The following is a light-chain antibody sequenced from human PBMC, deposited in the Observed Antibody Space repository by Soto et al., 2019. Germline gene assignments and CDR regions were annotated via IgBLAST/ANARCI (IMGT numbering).Light chain of an antibody. Sequence: QSVLTQPASVSGSPGQSITISCTGTSSDVGSCNCVSWYQQHPGKAPTLMIYEVNTRPSGISNRFSGSKSGNTASLTISGLQSEDEADYYCCSSVGSPDGVFCGGTKLTVL. J-gene: IGLJ3*02. V-gene: IGLV2-23*02. CDR1: SSDVGSCNC. CDR2: EVN. CDR3: CSSVGSPDGV.